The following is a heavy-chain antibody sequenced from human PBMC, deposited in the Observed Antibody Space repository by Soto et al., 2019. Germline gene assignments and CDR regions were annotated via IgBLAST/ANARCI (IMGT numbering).Heavy chain of an antibody. J-gene: IGHJ6*02. CDR2: ISAYNGNT. CDR3: ERGTGTYDLNYGMDV. CDR1: GYTFTSYG. Sequence: QVLLVQSGAEVKKPGASVKVSCKASGYTFTSYGISWVRQAPGQGLEWTGWISAYNGNTNYAQNLQGRVTMTTDTSRTTGYMELRSLRSDDTAVYYCERGTGTYDLNYGMDVWGQGTTVTVSS. V-gene: IGHV1-18*01. D-gene: IGHD3-3*01.